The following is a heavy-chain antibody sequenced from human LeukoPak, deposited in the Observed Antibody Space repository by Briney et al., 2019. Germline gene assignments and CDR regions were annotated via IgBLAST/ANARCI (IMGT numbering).Heavy chain of an antibody. Sequence: GASVKVSCKASGYTFTDYYIHWVRQAPGQGLEWMGWINPNSGRTNYAQKFQGRVTMTRDTSINTAYMELSRLRSDDTAVYYCARPEHLHDTDYFDYWGQGTLVTVSS. CDR1: GYTFTDYY. CDR3: ARPEHLHDTDYFDY. J-gene: IGHJ4*02. CDR2: INPNSGRT. D-gene: IGHD3-9*01. V-gene: IGHV1-2*02.